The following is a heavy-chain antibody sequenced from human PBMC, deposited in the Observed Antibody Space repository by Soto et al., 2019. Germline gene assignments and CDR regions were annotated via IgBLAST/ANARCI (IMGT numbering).Heavy chain of an antibody. CDR1: GFTFSTYI. J-gene: IGHJ4*02. CDR2: INGNSRYI. D-gene: IGHD4-17*01. V-gene: IGHV3-21*02. Sequence: EVQLVESGGGLVKPGGSLRLSCAASGFTFSTYIMNWVRQPPGRGLEWVSSINGNSRYIYYGDSVKGRFTISRDNAKNSLYLQINILRDEDTAVYYCAREGVGRDYGESFDYWGQGTLVTVSS. CDR3: AREGVGRDYGESFDY.